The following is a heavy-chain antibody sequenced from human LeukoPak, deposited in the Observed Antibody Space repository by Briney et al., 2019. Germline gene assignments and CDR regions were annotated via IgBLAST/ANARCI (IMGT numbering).Heavy chain of an antibody. V-gene: IGHV4-59*01. J-gene: IGHJ4*02. CDR3: ARQSYGGYSRFDY. CDR2: IYYSGST. D-gene: IGHD5-12*01. CDR1: GGSISSYY. Sequence: SETLSLTCTVSGGSISSYYWSWIRQPPGKGLEWIGYIYYSGSTNYNPSLKSRVTISVDTSKNQFSLKLSSVTAADTAVYYCARQSYGGYSRFDYWGQGTLVTVSS.